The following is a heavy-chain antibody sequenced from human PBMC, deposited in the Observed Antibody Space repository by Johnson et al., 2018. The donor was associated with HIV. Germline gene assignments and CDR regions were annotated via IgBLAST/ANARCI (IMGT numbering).Heavy chain of an antibody. Sequence: QVQLVESGGGVVQPGGSLRLSCAASGFTFSSYAMHWVRQAPGKGLEWVSVLHSGGSTYYADSVKGRLTLSRDNSNNTLYLQMNSLRAEDTAVYYCAKDLRVYTCDAFDIWGQGTMVTVSS. CDR3: AKDLRVYTCDAFDI. CDR2: LHSGGST. J-gene: IGHJ3*02. CDR1: GFTFSSYA. D-gene: IGHD5/OR15-5a*01. V-gene: IGHV3-NL1*01.